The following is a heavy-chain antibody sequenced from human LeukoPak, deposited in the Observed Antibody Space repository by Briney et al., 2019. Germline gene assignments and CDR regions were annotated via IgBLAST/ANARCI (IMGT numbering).Heavy chain of an antibody. D-gene: IGHD6-19*01. CDR2: ISWNSGSI. V-gene: IGHV3-9*01. Sequence: GGSLRLSCAASGFIFDDYAIHWVRQAPGKGLEWVSGISWNSGSIGYADSVKGRFTISRDNSKNTLYLQMNSLRAEDTAVYYCAKKEGSGWLYFDYWGQGTLVTVSS. CDR3: AKKEGSGWLYFDY. J-gene: IGHJ4*02. CDR1: GFIFDDYA.